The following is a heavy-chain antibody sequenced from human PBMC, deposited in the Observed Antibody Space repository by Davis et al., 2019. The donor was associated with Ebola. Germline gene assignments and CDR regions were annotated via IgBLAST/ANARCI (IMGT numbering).Heavy chain of an antibody. CDR1: GFTFSSYS. D-gene: IGHD1-1*01. V-gene: IGHV3-21*04. CDR2: ISSIGNYI. CDR3: ATELNGDAFDV. J-gene: IGHJ3*01. Sequence: PGGSLRLSCAASGFTFSSYSMNWVRQAPGKGLEWVSSISSIGNYIHYADSVKGRDTISRDNAKNSLYLQMNSLRAEDTAVYYCATELNGDAFDVWGRGTMVTVSS.